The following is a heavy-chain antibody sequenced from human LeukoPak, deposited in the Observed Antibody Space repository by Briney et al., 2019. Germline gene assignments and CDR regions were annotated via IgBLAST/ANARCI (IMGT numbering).Heavy chain of an antibody. CDR3: ARGRDDSSGWYEEYWYFDL. CDR2: INHSGST. Sequence: SETLSLTCAVYGGSFSGYYWSWIRQPPGKGLEWIGEINHSGSTNYNPSLKSRVTISVDTSKNQFSLKLSSVTAADTAVYYCARGRDDSSGWYEEYWYFDLWGRGTLVTVSS. V-gene: IGHV4-34*01. CDR1: GGSFSGYY. D-gene: IGHD6-19*01. J-gene: IGHJ2*01.